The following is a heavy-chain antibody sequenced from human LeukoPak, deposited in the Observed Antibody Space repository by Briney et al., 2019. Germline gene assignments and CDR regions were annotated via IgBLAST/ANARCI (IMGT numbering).Heavy chain of an antibody. V-gene: IGHV3-30*18. CDR2: ISYDGSNK. CDR1: GFTFSSYG. CDR3: AKDGKQWLVPNY. Sequence: GGSLRLSCAASGFTFSSYGMHWVRQAPGKGLEWVAVISYDGSNKYYADSVKGRFTISRDNSKNTLYPQMNSLRAEDTAVYYCAKDGKQWLVPNYWGQGTLVTVSS. J-gene: IGHJ4*02. D-gene: IGHD6-19*01.